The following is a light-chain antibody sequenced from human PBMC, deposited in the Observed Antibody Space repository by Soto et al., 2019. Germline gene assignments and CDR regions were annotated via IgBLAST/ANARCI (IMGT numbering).Light chain of an antibody. CDR2: GAS. J-gene: IGKJ1*01. V-gene: IGKV3-20*01. CDR3: QQYGSSRRT. CDR1: QSISSY. Sequence: ELVLTQSPATLSLSPGERATLSCRASQSISSYLAWYQQKPGQAPRLLIYGASSRATGIPDRFSGSGSGTDFTLTISRLEPEDFAVYYCQQYGSSRRTFGQGTKVDIK.